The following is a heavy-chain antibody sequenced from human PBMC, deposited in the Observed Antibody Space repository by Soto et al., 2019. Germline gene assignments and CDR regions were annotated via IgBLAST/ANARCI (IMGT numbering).Heavy chain of an antibody. CDR3: AGRFGYCSGDSCLDV. V-gene: IGHV5-51*03. D-gene: IGHD2-15*01. CDR1: GFTFSNHW. J-gene: IGHJ6*04. CDR2: IYGGDSDT. Sequence: VQLVQSGAEVKKSGESLKISCKGSGFTFSNHWIAWVRQMPGRGLEWMGIIYGGDSDTRYSPSFQGLVTISADKSINTVYLQWRSLKASDTAMYFCAGRFGYCSGDSCLDVWGGGTTVTVSS.